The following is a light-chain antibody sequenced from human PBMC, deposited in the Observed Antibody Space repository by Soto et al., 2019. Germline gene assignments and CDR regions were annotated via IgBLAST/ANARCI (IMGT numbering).Light chain of an antibody. J-gene: IGKJ1*01. CDR1: QGVLYSSNNMNY. Sequence: DVVLTQSPDSLAVSLGERATINCKSSQGVLYSSNNMNYLAWYQQKAGQPPKLLIYWASTRESGVPDRFGGSGSGTEFTLTIRSLQAEDVAVYYCQQYYSSPWTFGQGTKVEIK. CDR3: QQYYSSPWT. CDR2: WAS. V-gene: IGKV4-1*01.